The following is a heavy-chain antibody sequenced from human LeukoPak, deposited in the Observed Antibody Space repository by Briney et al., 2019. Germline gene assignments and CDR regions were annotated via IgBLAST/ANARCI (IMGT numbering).Heavy chain of an antibody. CDR3: ARDWVGRTYNWNDFSTFDI. V-gene: IGHV1-69*01. CDR2: IIPIFGTA. J-gene: IGHJ3*02. D-gene: IGHD1-20*01. Sequence: SVKVSCKASGGTFSSYAISWVRQAPGQGLEWMGGIIPIFGTANYAQKFQGRVTITADESTSTAYMELSSLRSEDTAVYYCARDWVGRTYNWNDFSTFDIWGQGTMVTVSS. CDR1: GGTFSSYA.